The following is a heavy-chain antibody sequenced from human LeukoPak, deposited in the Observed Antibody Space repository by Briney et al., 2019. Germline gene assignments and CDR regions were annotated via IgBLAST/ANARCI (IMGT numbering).Heavy chain of an antibody. CDR2: ISSSSSPI. CDR1: GFIFSGSW. CDR3: ARGYSYGFPY. D-gene: IGHD5-18*01. Sequence: GGSLRLSCTASGFIFSGSWMAWIRQAPGKGLEWVSYISSSSSPIYYADSVKGRLTISRDNAKNSLYLHMNSLRAEDTAVYYCARGYSYGFPYWGQGTLVTVSS. J-gene: IGHJ4*02. V-gene: IGHV3-48*01.